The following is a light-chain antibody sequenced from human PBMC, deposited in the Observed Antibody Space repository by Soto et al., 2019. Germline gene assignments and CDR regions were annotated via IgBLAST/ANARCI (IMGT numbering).Light chain of an antibody. CDR1: QRISTW. V-gene: IGKV1-5*03. Sequence: EIQMTQSPSTLATSVGHRVTITCRATQRISTWLAWYQQKRGKATKVLIYKASSLESGVPPRFSGGGSGTEFTLTISSLQPGDFATYYCQQYDRYPYTFGEGTKLEIK. CDR2: KAS. J-gene: IGKJ2*01. CDR3: QQYDRYPYT.